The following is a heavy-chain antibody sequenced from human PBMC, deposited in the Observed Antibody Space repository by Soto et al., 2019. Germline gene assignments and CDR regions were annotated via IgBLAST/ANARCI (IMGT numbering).Heavy chain of an antibody. CDR3: AHRFDWYYFDY. CDR1: GFSLSTTEVG. J-gene: IGHJ4*02. CDR2: IYWDDDK. Sequence: QLTLKESGPTLVKPTQTLTLTCTFSGFSLSTTEVGVGWIRQSPGKALEWLALIYWDDDKRYSPSLKSRLTITKDTSKNQVVLTMTTMDTVDTATYYCAHRFDWYYFDYWGQGTLVTVSS. D-gene: IGHD3-9*01. V-gene: IGHV2-5*02.